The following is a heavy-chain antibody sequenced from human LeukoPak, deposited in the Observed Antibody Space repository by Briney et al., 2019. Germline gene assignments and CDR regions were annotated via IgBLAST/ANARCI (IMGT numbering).Heavy chain of an antibody. Sequence: GESLQISCKVSGYSFTSYCIGWVRQMPGKGLEWMGIIYPGDSGPTYSPSFQGQVTISVDKSISTAYLQWSSLKASDTAMYYCARHRGSGSYPSFDYWGQGTLVTVSS. CDR1: GYSFTSYC. J-gene: IGHJ4*02. V-gene: IGHV5-51*01. CDR3: ARHRGSGSYPSFDY. D-gene: IGHD1-26*01. CDR2: IYPGDSGP.